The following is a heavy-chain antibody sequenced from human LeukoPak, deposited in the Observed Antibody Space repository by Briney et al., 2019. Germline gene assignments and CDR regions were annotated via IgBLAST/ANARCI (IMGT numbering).Heavy chain of an antibody. CDR2: ISGSGGST. CDR1: GFTFSSYA. CDR3: ASYYDSSGYYYVTRELDY. V-gene: IGHV3-23*01. Sequence: GGSLRLSCAASGFTFSSYAMSWVRQAPGKGLEWVSAISGSGGSTYYADSVKGRFTISRDNSKNTLYLQMNSLRAEDMAVYYCASYYDSSGYYYVTRELDYWGQGTLVTVSS. J-gene: IGHJ4*02. D-gene: IGHD3-22*01.